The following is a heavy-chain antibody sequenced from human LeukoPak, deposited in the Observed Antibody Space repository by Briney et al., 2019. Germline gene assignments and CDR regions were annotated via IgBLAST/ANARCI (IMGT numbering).Heavy chain of an antibody. Sequence: APVKVSCKASGYTFTSYGISWVRQAPGQGLEWMGWISAYNGNTNYAQKLQGRVTMTTDTSTSTAYMELRSLRSDDTAVYYCARLVLYSYGYSFDYWGQGTLVTVSS. CDR1: GYTFTSYG. CDR2: ISAYNGNT. V-gene: IGHV1-18*01. D-gene: IGHD5-18*01. CDR3: ARLVLYSYGYSFDY. J-gene: IGHJ4*02.